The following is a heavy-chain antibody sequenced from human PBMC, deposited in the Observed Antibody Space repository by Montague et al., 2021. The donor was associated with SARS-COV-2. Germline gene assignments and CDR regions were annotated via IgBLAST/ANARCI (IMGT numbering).Heavy chain of an antibody. D-gene: IGHD3-16*01. CDR2: IKQDGSEK. V-gene: IGHV3-7*01. J-gene: IGHJ4*02. CDR3: ARDIRDYVLREFDF. Sequence: SLRLSCAASGFTFSNHWMSWVRQAPGKGLEWVANIKQDGSEKYYLDSXKGRFTVSRDNAKNSLYLRMSSLRAEDTAVYYCARDIRDYVLREFDFWGQGTLVYVSS. CDR1: GFTFSNHW.